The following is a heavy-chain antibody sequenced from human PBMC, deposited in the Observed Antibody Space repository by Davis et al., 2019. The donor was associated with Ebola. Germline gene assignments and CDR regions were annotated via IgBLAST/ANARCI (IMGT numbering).Heavy chain of an antibody. CDR1: GFTFSSYA. CDR2: ISYDGSNK. Sequence: PGGSLRLSCAASGFTFSSYAMHWVRQAPGKGLEWVAVISYDGSNKYYADSVKGRFTISRDNSKNTLYLQMNSLRAEDTAVYYCASTIAVAGRSSYYFDYWGQGTLVTVSS. V-gene: IGHV3-30-3*01. J-gene: IGHJ4*02. CDR3: ASTIAVAGRSSYYFDY. D-gene: IGHD6-19*01.